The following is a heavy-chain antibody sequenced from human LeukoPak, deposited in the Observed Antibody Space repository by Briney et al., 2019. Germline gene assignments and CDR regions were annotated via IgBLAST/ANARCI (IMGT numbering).Heavy chain of an antibody. V-gene: IGHV3-7*01. J-gene: IGHJ4*02. CDR2: IKQDGSEK. Sequence: GGSLRLSCAASGFTFSTYWMNWVRQAPGKGLEWVANIKQDGSEKSYVDSVKGRFTISRDNAKNSLSLQMNSLRAEDTAMYYCVRGDWGSFSYWGQGTLVTVSS. CDR1: GFTFSTYW. D-gene: IGHD7-27*01. CDR3: VRGDWGSFSY.